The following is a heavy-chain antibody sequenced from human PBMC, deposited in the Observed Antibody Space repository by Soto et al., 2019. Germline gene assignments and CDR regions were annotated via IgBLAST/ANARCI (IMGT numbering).Heavy chain of an antibody. CDR3: ARDRPTWSIGARDYYYAMAV. CDR2: ISSYNGNT. Sequence: QVQLVQSGAEVKKPGASVKVSCKASGYTFITYGISWVRQAPGQGLEWMGWISSYNGNTNYAQKLQGRVTMTKDTSTTTAYMERRSLRSHDTAVYYCARDRPTWSIGARDYYYAMAVWGQGTTVTVSS. D-gene: IGHD6-6*01. V-gene: IGHV1-18*01. CDR1: GYTFITYG. J-gene: IGHJ6*02.